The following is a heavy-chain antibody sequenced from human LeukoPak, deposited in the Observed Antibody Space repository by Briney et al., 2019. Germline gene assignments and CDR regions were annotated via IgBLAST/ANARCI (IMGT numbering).Heavy chain of an antibody. CDR3: ARGPNSNWSGLDF. J-gene: IGHJ4*02. Sequence: GGSLRLSCTASGFSFSGHWMHWARQLPGKGLVWVSRISPTGSTTSYADSVKGRFTVSRDNAKTTLYLQVNNLRAEDTAVYYCARGPNSNWSGLDFWGQGTLLTVSS. V-gene: IGHV3-74*01. CDR1: GFSFSGHW. CDR2: ISPTGSTT. D-gene: IGHD6-6*01.